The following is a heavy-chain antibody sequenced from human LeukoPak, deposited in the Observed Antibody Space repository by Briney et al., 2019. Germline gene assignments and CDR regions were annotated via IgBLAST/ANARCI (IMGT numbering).Heavy chain of an antibody. J-gene: IGHJ4*02. CDR3: AKESCSSTSCYSYFDY. Sequence: GGSLRLSCAASGFTFSSYAMSWVRQAPGKGLEWVSAISGSGGSTYYTDSVKGRFTISRDNSKNTLYLQMNSLRAEDTAVYYCAKESCSSTSCYSYFDYWGQGTLVTVSS. D-gene: IGHD2-2*01. CDR1: GFTFSSYA. CDR2: ISGSGGST. V-gene: IGHV3-23*01.